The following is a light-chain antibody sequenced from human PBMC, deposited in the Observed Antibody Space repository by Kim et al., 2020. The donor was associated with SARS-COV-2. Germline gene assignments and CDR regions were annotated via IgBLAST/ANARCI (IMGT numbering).Light chain of an antibody. CDR3: SSYAGSNNGV. Sequence: GKSGTISCTESSSDIGSYDYVSWYQQYPGKAPKLIIYDVTKRPSGVPDRFSGSKSANTASLTVSGLQAVDEADYYCSSYAGSNNGVFGGGTQLTVL. CDR2: DVT. CDR1: SSDIGSYDY. V-gene: IGLV2-8*01. J-gene: IGLJ2*01.